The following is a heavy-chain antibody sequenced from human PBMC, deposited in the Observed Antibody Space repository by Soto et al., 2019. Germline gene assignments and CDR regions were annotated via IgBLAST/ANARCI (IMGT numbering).Heavy chain of an antibody. V-gene: IGHV2-5*02. CDR3: AHKGPEDWPLDY. CDR1: GFSLSTSGVG. Sequence: QITLKESGPTLVRPTQTLTLTCAFSGFSLSTSGVGVGWIRQPPGKALEWLAVIYWDDSKHYSPSLRSRLTITTDTYKNQVVLTMTNMDPMDTGTYYCAHKGPEDWPLDYWGQGTLVTVSS. D-gene: IGHD3-9*01. J-gene: IGHJ4*02. CDR2: IYWDDSK.